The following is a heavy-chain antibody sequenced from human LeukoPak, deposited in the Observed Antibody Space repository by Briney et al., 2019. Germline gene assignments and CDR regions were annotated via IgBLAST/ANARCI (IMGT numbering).Heavy chain of an antibody. J-gene: IGHJ3*02. CDR1: GGSFSSYY. V-gene: IGHV4-34*01. D-gene: IGHD3-10*01. Sequence: PSETLSLTCAVYGGSFSSYYWSWIRQPPGKGLEWIGEINHSGSTNYNPSLKSRVTISVDTSKNQFSLKLSSVTAADTAVYYCARAPDFYGSGSYYIRDAFDIWGQGTMVTVSS. CDR3: ARAPDFYGSGSYYIRDAFDI. CDR2: INHSGST.